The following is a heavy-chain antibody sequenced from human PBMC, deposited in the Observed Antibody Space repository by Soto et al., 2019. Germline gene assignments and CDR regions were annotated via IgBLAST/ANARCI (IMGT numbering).Heavy chain of an antibody. D-gene: IGHD5-12*01. CDR2: ISSSGSTI. V-gene: IGHV3-11*01. CDR1: GFTFSDYY. Sequence: PGGSLRRSCSGSGFTFSDYYMSWIRQAPGKGLEWVSYISSSGSTIYYADSVKGRFTISRDNAKNSLYLQMNSLRAEDTAVYYCAREIYGGAFDIWGQGPMVTVSS. CDR3: AREIYGGAFDI. J-gene: IGHJ3*02.